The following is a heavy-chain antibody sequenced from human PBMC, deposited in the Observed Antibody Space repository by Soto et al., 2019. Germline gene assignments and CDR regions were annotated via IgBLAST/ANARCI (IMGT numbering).Heavy chain of an antibody. D-gene: IGHD6-13*01. CDR1: GITFSSSW. V-gene: IGHV3-74*01. J-gene: IGHJ4*02. Sequence: EVQLVESGGGLVQPGGSLRLSCAASGITFSSSWMHWVRQAPGKGLVWVSRMNSDGSSTSYADSVKGRFTISRDNAKNTLYLQMNSLRAEDTALYYCAREYSSSRYFDYWGQGTLVTVSS. CDR3: AREYSSSRYFDY. CDR2: MNSDGSST.